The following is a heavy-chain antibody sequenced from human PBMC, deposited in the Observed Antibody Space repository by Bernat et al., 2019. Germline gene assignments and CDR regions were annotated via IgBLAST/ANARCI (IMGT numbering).Heavy chain of an antibody. Sequence: EVQLVESGGGLVQPGGSLRLSCAASGFTFSDQYMDWVRQAPGKGLEWVGRARNKARSYTTEYAASVKGRFTISRDDSKNSLYLQMNSLKIEDTAVYYCASGTFPSDYWGQGTLVTVSS. J-gene: IGHJ4*02. CDR1: GFTFSDQY. CDR2: ARNKARSYTT. CDR3: ASGTFPSDY. D-gene: IGHD1-26*01. V-gene: IGHV3-72*01.